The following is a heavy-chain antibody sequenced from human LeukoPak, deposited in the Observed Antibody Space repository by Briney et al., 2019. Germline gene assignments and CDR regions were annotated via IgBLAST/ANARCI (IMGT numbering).Heavy chain of an antibody. CDR1: GFTVSSNY. Sequence: AGGSLRLSCAASGFTVSSNYMSWVRQAPGKGLEWVAFIRYDGSNKYYADSVKGRFTISRDNSKNTLYLQMNSLRAEDTAVYYCAKTDYGDYSDYWGQGTLVTVSS. CDR2: IRYDGSNK. D-gene: IGHD4-17*01. V-gene: IGHV3-30*02. J-gene: IGHJ4*02. CDR3: AKTDYGDYSDY.